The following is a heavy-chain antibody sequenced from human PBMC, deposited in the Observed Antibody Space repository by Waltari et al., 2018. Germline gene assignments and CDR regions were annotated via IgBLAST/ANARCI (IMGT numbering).Heavy chain of an antibody. V-gene: IGHV4-39*07. Sequence: QLQLQESGPGLVKPSETLSLTCTGSGGAISRSSYSWGWIRQPPGKGLEWIGSIYYSGSTYYNPSLKIRVTISVDTSKNQFPLKLSSVTAADTAMYYCARVPGTNSWGQGTLVTVSS. CDR2: IYYSGST. CDR3: ARVPGTNS. J-gene: IGHJ4*02. CDR1: GGAISRSSYS. D-gene: IGHD1-7*01.